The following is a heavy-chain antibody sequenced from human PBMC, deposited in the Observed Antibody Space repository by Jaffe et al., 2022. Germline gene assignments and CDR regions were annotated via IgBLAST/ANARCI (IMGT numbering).Heavy chain of an antibody. J-gene: IGHJ3*02. Sequence: QLQLQESGPGLVKPSETLSLTCTVSGGSISSSSYYWGWIRQPPGKGLEWIGSIYYSGSTYYNPSLKSRVTISVDTSKNQFSLKLSSVTAADTAVYYCARLPLLYGDYQDDAFDIWGQGTMVTVSS. CDR3: ARLPLLYGDYQDDAFDI. D-gene: IGHD4-17*01. CDR1: GGSISSSSYY. CDR2: IYYSGST. V-gene: IGHV4-39*01.